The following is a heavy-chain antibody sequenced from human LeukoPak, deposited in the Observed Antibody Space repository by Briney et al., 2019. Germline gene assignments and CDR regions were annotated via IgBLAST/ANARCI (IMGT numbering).Heavy chain of an antibody. CDR2: ITGSGGNT. CDR3: ATVCSSGLGPDY. CDR1: GFIFSSYS. Sequence: GGSLRLSCAASGFIFSSYSMSWVRQAAGKGLEWVSVITGSGGNTYYADSVKGRFTISRDNAKNSLYLQMNSLRAEDTAVYYCATVCSSGLGPDYWGQGTLVTVSS. D-gene: IGHD2-2*01. J-gene: IGHJ4*02. V-gene: IGHV3-21*01.